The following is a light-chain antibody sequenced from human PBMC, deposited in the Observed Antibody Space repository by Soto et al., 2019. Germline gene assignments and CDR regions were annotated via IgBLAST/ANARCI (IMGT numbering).Light chain of an antibody. CDR1: QSVSSN. Sequence: EIVMTQSPATLSVSAGERATLSCRASQSVSSNLAWYQQKPGQAPRLLIYGAYTRATGIPDRFSGSGSGTDFTLTISRLEPEDFAVYYCQQYNNWPPWTFGQGTKVDIK. V-gene: IGKV3-15*01. CDR3: QQYNNWPPWT. J-gene: IGKJ1*01. CDR2: GAY.